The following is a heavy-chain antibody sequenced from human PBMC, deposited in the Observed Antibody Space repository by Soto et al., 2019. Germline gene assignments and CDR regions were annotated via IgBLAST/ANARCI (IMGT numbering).Heavy chain of an antibody. Sequence: GGSLRLSCAASGFTFSSYAMSWVRQAPGKGLEWVSAISGSGGSTYYADSVKGRFTISRDNSKNTLYLQMNSLRAEDTAVYYYARDSVSTLTTININWFDPWGQGTLVTVSS. CDR1: GFTFSSYA. V-gene: IGHV3-23*01. D-gene: IGHD4-17*01. CDR3: ARDSVSTLTTININWFDP. J-gene: IGHJ5*02. CDR2: ISGSGGST.